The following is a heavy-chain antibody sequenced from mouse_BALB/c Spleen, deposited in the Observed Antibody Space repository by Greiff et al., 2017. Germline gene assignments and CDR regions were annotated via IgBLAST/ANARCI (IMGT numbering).Heavy chain of an antibody. D-gene: IGHD2-3*01. CDR2: INPSSGYT. J-gene: IGHJ2*01. CDR3: ARSIYDGSYYFDY. Sequence: QVQLKQSAAELARPGASVKMSCKASGYTFTSYTMHWVKQRPGQGLEWIGYINPSSGYTEYNQKFKDKTTLTADKSSSTAYMQLSSLTSEDSAVYYCARSIYDGSYYFDYWGQGTTLTVSS. CDR1: GYTFTSYT. V-gene: IGHV1-4*02.